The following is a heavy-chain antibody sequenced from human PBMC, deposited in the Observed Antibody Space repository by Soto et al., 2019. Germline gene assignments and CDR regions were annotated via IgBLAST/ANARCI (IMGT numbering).Heavy chain of an antibody. CDR2: IIPIFGTA. CDR1: GGTFSSYA. V-gene: IGHV1-69*01. D-gene: IGHD6-13*01. Sequence: QVQLVQSGAEVKKPGSSVKVSCKASGGTFSSYAISWVRQAPGQGLEWMGGIIPIFGTANYAQKFQGRVTITADESTSTAYMELSSLRSEDTAVYYCAREMGIAAAGTKSYFDYWGQGTLVNVSA. J-gene: IGHJ4*02. CDR3: AREMGIAAAGTKSYFDY.